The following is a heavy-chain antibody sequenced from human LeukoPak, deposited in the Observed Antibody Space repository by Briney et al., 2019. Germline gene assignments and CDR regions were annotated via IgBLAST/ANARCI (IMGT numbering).Heavy chain of an antibody. V-gene: IGHV1-18*01. CDR1: GYTFSYFG. CDR2: INGYNGNT. D-gene: IGHD1-1*01. CDR3: ARGLDAASGLANFDY. Sequence: ASVRVSCKASGYTFSYFGLNWVRQAPGQGLEWMGWINGYNGNTNYAQKSEGRLSLTIDTATSTVYMELRNLTSDDTAVYFCARGLDAASGLANFDYWGQGTLITVSS. J-gene: IGHJ4*02.